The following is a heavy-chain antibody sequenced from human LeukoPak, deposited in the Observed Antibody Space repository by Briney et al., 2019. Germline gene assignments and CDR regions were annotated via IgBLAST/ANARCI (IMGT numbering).Heavy chain of an antibody. CDR3: AREVWGFSDGYNRDWFDH. Sequence: SETLSLICAVSAGSVSSGGYSWSWIRQPPGKGLEWMGYIYHSGSTYYDPSLKSRVTISVDRSKNQFSLKLSSVTVADTAVYYCAREVWGFSDGYNRDWFDHWGQGTLVTVSS. CDR2: IYHSGST. CDR1: AGSVSSGGYS. V-gene: IGHV4-30-2*01. J-gene: IGHJ5*02. D-gene: IGHD5-24*01.